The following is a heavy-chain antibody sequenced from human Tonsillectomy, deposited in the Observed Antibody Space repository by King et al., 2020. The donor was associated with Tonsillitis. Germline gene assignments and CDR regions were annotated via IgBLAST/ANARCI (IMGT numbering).Heavy chain of an antibody. CDR3: ARGPDCGGDCYRGFDY. J-gene: IGHJ4*02. CDR1: GGSISSYY. V-gene: IGHV4-59*01. D-gene: IGHD2-21*02. CDR2: IYYSGST. Sequence: QLQESGPGLVKPSETLSLTYTVSGGSISSYYWSWIRQPPGKGLEWIGYIYYSGSTNYNPSLKSRVTISVDTSKNQFSLKLSSVTAADTAVYYCARGPDCGGDCYRGFDYWGQGTLVTVSS.